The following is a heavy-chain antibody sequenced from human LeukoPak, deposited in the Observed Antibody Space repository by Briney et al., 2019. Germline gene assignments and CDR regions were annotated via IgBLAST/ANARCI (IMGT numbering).Heavy chain of an antibody. J-gene: IGHJ5*02. CDR1: GFTFSSYW. D-gene: IGHD6-19*01. CDR2: IKQDGSEK. Sequence: GGSLRLSCAASGFTFSSYWMSWVRQAPGKGLEWVANIKQDGSEKYYVDSVKGRFTTSRDNAKNSLYLQMNSLRAEDMAVYYCARGSSGWYDPNWFDPWGQGTLVTVSS. CDR3: ARGSSGWYDPNWFDP. V-gene: IGHV3-7*01.